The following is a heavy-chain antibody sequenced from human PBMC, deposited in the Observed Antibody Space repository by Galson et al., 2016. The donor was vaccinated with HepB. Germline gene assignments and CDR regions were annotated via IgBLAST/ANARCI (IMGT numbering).Heavy chain of an antibody. J-gene: IGHJ3*02. V-gene: IGHV3-23*01. CDR2: ITGSGHSP. Sequence: SLRLSCAASGFTFTSYAMSWVRQAPGKGLDWVSSITGSGHSPYYADSVKGRSTISRDNSKNTLYLQMNSLRVEDTAMYYCARSQGYADARRGFDAFAIWGQGTMVTVSS. D-gene: IGHD1-1*01. CDR1: GFTFTSYA. CDR3: ARSQGYADARRGFDAFAI.